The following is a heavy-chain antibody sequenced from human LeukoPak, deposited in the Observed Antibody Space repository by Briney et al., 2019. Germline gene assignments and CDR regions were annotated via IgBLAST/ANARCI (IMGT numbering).Heavy chain of an antibody. CDR1: GGSISSYY. CDR3: TRDQAGKQWLVPQYYFDY. J-gene: IGHJ4*02. V-gene: IGHV3-49*04. Sequence: LSLTCTVSGGSISSYYWSWVRQAPGKGLEWVGFIRSKAYGGTTEYAASVKGRFTISRDDSKSIAYLQMNSLKTEDTAVYYCTRDQAGKQWLVPQYYFDYWGQGTLVTVSS. CDR2: IRSKAYGGTT. D-gene: IGHD6-19*01.